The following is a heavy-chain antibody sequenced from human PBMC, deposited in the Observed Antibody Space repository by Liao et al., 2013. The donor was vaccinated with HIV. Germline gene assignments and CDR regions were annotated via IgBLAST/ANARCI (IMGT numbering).Heavy chain of an antibody. V-gene: IGHV4-39*07. CDR2: IYYSGST. CDR1: GGSISSSSH. J-gene: IGHJ5*02. D-gene: IGHD3-22*01. CDR3: ARDSDSSGRFDP. Sequence: QLQLQESGPGLVRPSETLSLTCTVSGGSISSSSHWGWIRQSPREGGVEWIGNIYYSGSTYLNASLKSRLTMSVDTSKNQFSLRLTSVTAADTAVYFCARDSDSSGRFDPWGRGNPGHRLL.